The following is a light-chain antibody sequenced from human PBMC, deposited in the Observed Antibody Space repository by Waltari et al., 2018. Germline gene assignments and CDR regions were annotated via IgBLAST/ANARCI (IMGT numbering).Light chain of an antibody. CDR1: SSTFRAGSA. V-gene: IGLV1-40*01. CDR3: QSFDGLSGSDWV. CDR2: GNN. Sequence: QSVLTQPPSVSGAPGQRVTISCTGSSSTFRAGSAVHAYHQLPGTAPKPLIYGNNNRPSGVPDRFSGSKSGTSASLAITGLQAEDEADYFCQSFDGLSGSDWVFGGGTKLTVL. J-gene: IGLJ3*02.